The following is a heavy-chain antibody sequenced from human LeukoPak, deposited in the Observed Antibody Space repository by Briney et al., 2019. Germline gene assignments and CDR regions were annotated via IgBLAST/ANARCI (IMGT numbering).Heavy chain of an antibody. V-gene: IGHV4-4*02. CDR1: GGSISSSNW. Sequence: SETLSLTCAVSGGSISSSNWWSWVRQPPGKGLXWIGEIYHSGSTNYNPSLKSRVTISVDKSKNQFSLKLSSVTAADTAVYYCARDRVAAAGSFDPWGQGTLVTVSS. CDR3: ARDRVAAAGSFDP. CDR2: IYHSGST. J-gene: IGHJ5*02. D-gene: IGHD6-13*01.